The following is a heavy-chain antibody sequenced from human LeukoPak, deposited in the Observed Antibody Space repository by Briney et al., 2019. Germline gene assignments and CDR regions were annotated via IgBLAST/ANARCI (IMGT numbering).Heavy chain of an antibody. J-gene: IGHJ5*02. CDR3: AKVSITMVRGVINWFDP. D-gene: IGHD3-10*01. CDR1: GFTFSSYA. V-gene: IGHV3-23*01. CDR2: ISGSGGST. Sequence: GGSLRLSCAASGFTFSSYAMSWVRQAPGKGLEWVSAISGSGGSTYYADSVKGRFTISRDNSKSTLYLQMNSLRAEDTAVYYCAKVSITMVRGVINWFDPWGQGTLVTVSS.